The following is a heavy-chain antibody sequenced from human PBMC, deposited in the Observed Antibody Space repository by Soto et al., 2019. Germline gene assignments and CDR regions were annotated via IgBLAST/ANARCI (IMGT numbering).Heavy chain of an antibody. Sequence: QITLKESGPTLVKPTQTLTLTCTLSGFSLSTTTVGVGWIRQPPGKALEWLALIYWDADRRSIPSLKNRLSIPTDTSGGQVVLTLTDMAPVDTATYSCAQLPPFVFKGYYFAYWGPGILVTVSS. CDR1: GFSLSTTTVG. V-gene: IGHV2-5*02. D-gene: IGHD3-3*02. J-gene: IGHJ4*02. CDR2: IYWDADR. CDR3: AQLPPFVFKGYYFAY.